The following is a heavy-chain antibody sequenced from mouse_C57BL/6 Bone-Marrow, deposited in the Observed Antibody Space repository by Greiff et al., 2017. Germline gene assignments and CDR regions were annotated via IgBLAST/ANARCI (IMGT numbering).Heavy chain of an antibody. CDR1: GYTFTSYW. Sequence: QVQLQQPGAELVKPGASVKLSCKASGYTFTSYWMHWVKQRPGQGLEWIGMIHPNSGSTNYNEKFKSKATLTVDKSSSTAYMQLSSLTSEDSAVYYCANYYGSSYWVAYWGQGTLVTVSA. V-gene: IGHV1-64*01. D-gene: IGHD1-1*01. CDR2: IHPNSGST. J-gene: IGHJ3*01. CDR3: ANYYGSSYWVAY.